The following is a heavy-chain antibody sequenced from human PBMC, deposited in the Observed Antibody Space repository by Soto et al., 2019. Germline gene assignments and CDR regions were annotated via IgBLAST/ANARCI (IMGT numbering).Heavy chain of an antibody. CDR3: AITTSTVSYWFDP. CDR2: IKEDGGEQ. CDR1: GFSFSSYW. V-gene: IGHV3-7*03. D-gene: IGHD4-4*01. J-gene: IGHJ5*02. Sequence: GGSLRLSCAASGFSFSSYWMSWVRQAPGKGPEWVANIKEDGGEQHYVDSVKGRFTISRDNTENSLFLQMNNLRAEDSAIYYCAITTSTVSYWFDPWGPGTQVTVSS.